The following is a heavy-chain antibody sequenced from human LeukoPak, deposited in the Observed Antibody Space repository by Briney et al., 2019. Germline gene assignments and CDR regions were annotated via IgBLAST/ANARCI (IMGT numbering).Heavy chain of an antibody. Sequence: GESLKISCKGSGYSFTSYWIGWVRQTPGKGLEWMGIIYPGDSDTRYSPSFQGQVTISADKSISTAYLQWSSLKASDTAMYYCARLGSAILASDYYGMDVWGQGTTVTVSS. D-gene: IGHD3-3*01. CDR2: IYPGDSDT. V-gene: IGHV5-51*01. J-gene: IGHJ6*02. CDR1: GYSFTSYW. CDR3: ARLGSAILASDYYGMDV.